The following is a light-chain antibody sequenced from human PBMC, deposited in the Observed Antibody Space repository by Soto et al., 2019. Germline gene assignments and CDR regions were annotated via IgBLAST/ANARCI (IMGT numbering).Light chain of an antibody. CDR2: DVS. CDR1: SSDVGGYNY. CDR3: SSYTSSSTLV. Sequence: QSVLTQPASVSGSPGQSITISCTGTSSDVGGYNYVSWYQQHPGKAPKLMIYDVSNRPSGVSNRLSGSKSGNTAPLTISGLQAEDEADYYCSSYTSSSTLVFGTGTKVTVL. V-gene: IGLV2-14*01. J-gene: IGLJ1*01.